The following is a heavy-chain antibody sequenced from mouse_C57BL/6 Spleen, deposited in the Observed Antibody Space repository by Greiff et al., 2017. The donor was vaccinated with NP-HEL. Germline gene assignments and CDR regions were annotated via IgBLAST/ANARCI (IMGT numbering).Heavy chain of an antibody. Sequence: EVKLEESGPGLVKPSQSLSLTCSVTGYSITRGYYWNWIRQFPGNQLEWMGYISYDGSNNYNPSLKNRISITRDTSKNQFFLKLNSVTTEDTATYYCDSFDVWGTGTTVTVSS. CDR1: GYSITRGYY. V-gene: IGHV3-6*01. J-gene: IGHJ1*03. CDR3: DSFDV. CDR2: ISYDGSN.